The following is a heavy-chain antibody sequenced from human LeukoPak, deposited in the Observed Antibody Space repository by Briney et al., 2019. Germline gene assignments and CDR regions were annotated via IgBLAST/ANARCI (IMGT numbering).Heavy chain of an antibody. V-gene: IGHV3-11*01. D-gene: IGHD2-15*01. CDR3: ARDIGPTRYRSGGSCYSGPLYYFDY. Sequence: GGSLRLSCAASGFTFSDYYMSWIRQAPGKGLEWVSYISSSGSTIYYADSVKGRFTISRDNAKNSLYLQMNSLRAEDTAVYYCARDIGPTRYRSGGSCYSGPLYYFDYWGQGTLVTVSS. CDR1: GFTFSDYY. J-gene: IGHJ4*02. CDR2: ISSSGSTI.